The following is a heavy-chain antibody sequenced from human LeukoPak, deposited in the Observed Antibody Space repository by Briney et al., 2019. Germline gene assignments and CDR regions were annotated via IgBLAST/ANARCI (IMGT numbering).Heavy chain of an antibody. CDR3: ARGGYSPRLDY. CDR1: GGSFSGYY. Sequence: PSETLSLTCAVYGGSFSGYYWSWIRQPPGKGLEWIGEINHSGSTNYNPSLKSRVTISVDTSKNQFSLKLSSVTAADTDVYYCARGGYSPRLDYWGQGTLVTVSS. J-gene: IGHJ4*02. V-gene: IGHV4-34*01. CDR2: INHSGST. D-gene: IGHD2-15*01.